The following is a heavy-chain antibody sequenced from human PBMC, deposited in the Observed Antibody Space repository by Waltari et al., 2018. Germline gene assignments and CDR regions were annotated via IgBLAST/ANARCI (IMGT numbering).Heavy chain of an antibody. CDR2: IIPIFGTA. Sequence: VQLVQSGAEVTKPGSSVTVSCKAAGGTFSSSAISWARQAAGQGLEWMGRIIPIFGTANYAQKFQGRVTITADKSTSTAYMELSSLRSEDTAVYYCARSVDDSSNYYYYGMDVWGQGTTVTVSS. D-gene: IGHD3-22*01. J-gene: IGHJ6*02. V-gene: IGHV1-69*08. CDR3: ARSVDDSSNYYYYGMDV. CDR1: GGTFSSSA.